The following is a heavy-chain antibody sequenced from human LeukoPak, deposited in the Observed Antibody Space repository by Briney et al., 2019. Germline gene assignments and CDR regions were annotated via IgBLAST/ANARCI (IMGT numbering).Heavy chain of an antibody. J-gene: IGHJ4*02. V-gene: IGHV3-30*03. CDR3: ARAFRGLRFLEWLFSGY. D-gene: IGHD3-3*01. CDR1: RFSFSDYD. Sequence: PGGSLRLSCRASRFSFSDYDMHWVRQAPGKGLEWVAVISSDGSRKHYGDSVKGRFTISRDNSESTLFLQMNSLRAEDTAVYYCARAFRGLRFLEWLFSGYWGQGTLVTVSS. CDR2: ISSDGSRK.